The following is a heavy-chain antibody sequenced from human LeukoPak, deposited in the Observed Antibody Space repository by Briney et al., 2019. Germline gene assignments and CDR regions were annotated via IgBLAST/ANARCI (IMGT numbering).Heavy chain of an antibody. Sequence: GGSLRLSCAASGFTFSSYGMHWVRQAPGKGLEWVAFIWYDGSNKYYADSVKGRFTISRDNAKNSLYLQMNSLRAEDTAVYYCARGDRDLLDYYYYMDVWGKGTTVTISS. CDR1: GFTFSSYG. D-gene: IGHD3-3*01. CDR3: ARGDRDLLDYYYYMDV. V-gene: IGHV3-33*01. J-gene: IGHJ6*03. CDR2: IWYDGSNK.